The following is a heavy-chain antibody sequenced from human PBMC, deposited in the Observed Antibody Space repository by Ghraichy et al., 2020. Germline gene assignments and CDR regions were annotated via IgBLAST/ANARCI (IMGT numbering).Heavy chain of an antibody. CDR3: ARNSITMVRGVIVFAHNWFDP. CDR2: TYYRSKWYN. CDR1: GDSVSSNSAA. J-gene: IGHJ5*02. D-gene: IGHD3-10*01. Sequence: SETLSLTCAISGDSVSSNSAAWNWIRQSPSRGLEWLGRTYYRSKWYNDYAVSVKSRITINPDTSKNQFSLQLNSVTPEDTAVYYCARNSITMVRGVIVFAHNWFDPWGQGTLVTVSS. V-gene: IGHV6-1*01.